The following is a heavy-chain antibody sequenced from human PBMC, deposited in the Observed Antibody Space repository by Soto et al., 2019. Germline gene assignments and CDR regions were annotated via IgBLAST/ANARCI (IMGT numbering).Heavy chain of an antibody. Sequence: QVQLVQTGAEVKRPGSSVNVSCTSSRGTFSNYAILWVRQAPGQGLEWMGGIVPIHDTTDYAQKFQGRVTISADEPSITAYMELRSLRSEDTADYYCAAYYDGLLSWGQGTLVTVSS. CDR2: IVPIHDTT. V-gene: IGHV1-69*01. D-gene: IGHD3-3*01. CDR3: AAYYDGLLS. J-gene: IGHJ5*02. CDR1: RGTFSNYA.